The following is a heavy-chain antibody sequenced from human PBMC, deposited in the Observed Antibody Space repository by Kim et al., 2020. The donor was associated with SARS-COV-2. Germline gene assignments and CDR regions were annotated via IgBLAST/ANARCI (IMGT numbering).Heavy chain of an antibody. V-gene: IGHV3-53*01. CDR2: IYSGGST. D-gene: IGHD4-17*01. CDR1: GFTVSSNY. CDR3: ARAVPLYGDYYFDY. J-gene: IGHJ4*02. Sequence: GGSLRLSCAASGFTVSSNYMSWVRQAPGKGLEWVSIIYSGGSTYYADSVKGRFTISRDNSKNTLYLQMNSLRAEDTAVYYCARAVPLYGDYYFDYWGQGTLVTVSS.